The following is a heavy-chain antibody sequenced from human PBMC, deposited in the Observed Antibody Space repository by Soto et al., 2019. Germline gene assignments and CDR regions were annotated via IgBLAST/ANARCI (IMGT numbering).Heavy chain of an antibody. D-gene: IGHD5-12*01. J-gene: IGHJ4*02. CDR2: IRSKAYGGTT. V-gene: IGHV3-49*05. CDR3: TRDAQHDSGYDKLPRFDY. CDR1: AFTFGDYA. Sequence: NPGGSLRLSCTASAFTFGDYAMSWFRQAQGKGLEWVGFIRSKAYGGTTEYAASVKGRFTISRDDSKSIAYLQMNSLKTEDTAVYYCTRDAQHDSGYDKLPRFDYWGQGTLVTVSS.